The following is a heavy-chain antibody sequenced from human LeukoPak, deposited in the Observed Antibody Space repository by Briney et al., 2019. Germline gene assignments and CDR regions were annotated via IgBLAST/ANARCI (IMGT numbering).Heavy chain of an antibody. D-gene: IGHD6-13*01. J-gene: IGHJ4*02. CDR2: IYHSGST. CDR1: GYSISSGYY. CDR3: ARGSRKSIAAAGTFGFGGSDFDY. V-gene: IGHV4-38-2*01. Sequence: SETLSLTCAVSGYSISSGYYWGWIRQPPGKGLEWIGSIYHSGSTYYNPSLKSRVTISVDTSKNQFSLKLSSVTAADTAVYYCARGSRKSIAAAGTFGFGGSDFDYWGQGTLVTVSS.